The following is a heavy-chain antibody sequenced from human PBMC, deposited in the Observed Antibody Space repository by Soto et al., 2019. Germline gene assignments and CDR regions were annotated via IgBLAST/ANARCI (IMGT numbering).Heavy chain of an antibody. CDR1: GYTFTCYY. J-gene: IGHJ6*02. CDR3: ARDGFPGYILTGSRYYYYGMDV. Sequence: GASVKVSCKASGYTFTCYYMHWVRQAPGQGLEWMGWINPNSGGTNYAQKFQGRVTMTRDTSISTAYMELSRLRSDDTAVYYCARDGFPGYILTGSRYYYYGMDVWGQGTTVTVSS. D-gene: IGHD3-9*01. V-gene: IGHV1-2*02. CDR2: INPNSGGT.